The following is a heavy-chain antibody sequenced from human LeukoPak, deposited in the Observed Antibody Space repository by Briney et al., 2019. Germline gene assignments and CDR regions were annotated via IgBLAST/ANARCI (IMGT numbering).Heavy chain of an antibody. Sequence: PSETLSLTCAVYGGSFSGYYWSWIRQPPGKGLEWIGEINHSGSTNYNPSLKGRVTISVDTSKYQFSLKLSSVTAADTAVYYCARPRLGYYYYMDVWGKGTTVTISS. CDR3: ARPRLGYYYYMDV. CDR2: INHSGST. D-gene: IGHD7-27*01. CDR1: GGSFSGYY. J-gene: IGHJ6*03. V-gene: IGHV4-34*01.